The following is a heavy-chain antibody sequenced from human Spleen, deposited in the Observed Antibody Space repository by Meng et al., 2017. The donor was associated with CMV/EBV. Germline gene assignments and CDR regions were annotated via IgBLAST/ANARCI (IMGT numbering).Heavy chain of an antibody. CDR2: VSSDGSST. Sequence: GESLKISCEGSGFTFSRYWMHWVRQAPGKGLVWVSRVSSDGSSTTYADSVKGRSTISRDNTKNTVYLQLNSLRAEDTAVYYCARAEGPGSYACASWGQGTLVTVSS. J-gene: IGHJ5*02. D-gene: IGHD3-16*01. CDR3: ARAEGPGSYACAS. V-gene: IGHV3-74*01. CDR1: GFTFSRYW.